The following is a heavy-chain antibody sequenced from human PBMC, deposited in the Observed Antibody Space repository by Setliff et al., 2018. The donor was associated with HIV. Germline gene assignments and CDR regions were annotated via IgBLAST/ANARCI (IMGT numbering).Heavy chain of an antibody. Sequence: PSETLSLTCTVSGDSISSTYWSWIRQPPGKGLEWIGFIYYTGAPDYNPSFKSRVTISVDTSRNQFSLNLTSVTAADTAVYYCARDHIAAPGMGFDPWGRGTLVTVSS. D-gene: IGHD6-13*01. CDR2: IYYTGAP. CDR3: ARDHIAAPGMGFDP. V-gene: IGHV4-59*01. CDR1: GDSISSTY. J-gene: IGHJ5*02.